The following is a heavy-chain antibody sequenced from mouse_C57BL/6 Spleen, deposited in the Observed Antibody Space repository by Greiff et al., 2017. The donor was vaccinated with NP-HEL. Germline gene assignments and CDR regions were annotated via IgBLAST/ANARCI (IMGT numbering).Heavy chain of an antibody. J-gene: IGHJ1*03. CDR1: GYTFTSYW. CDR3: ARRWDYDAYWYFDV. V-gene: IGHV1-52*01. CDR2: IDPSDSET. Sequence: QVQLQQPGAELVRPGSSVKLSCKASGYTFTSYWMHWVKQRPIQGLEWIGNIDPSDSETHYNQKFKDKATLTVDKSSSTAYMQLSSLTSEDSAVYYWARRWDYDAYWYFDVWGTRTTVTVSS. D-gene: IGHD2-4*01.